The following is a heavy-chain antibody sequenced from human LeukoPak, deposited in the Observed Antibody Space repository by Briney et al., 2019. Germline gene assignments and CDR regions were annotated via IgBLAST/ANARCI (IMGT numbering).Heavy chain of an antibody. CDR1: GGSISSYY. D-gene: IGHD1-26*01. V-gene: IGHV4-59*12. Sequence: SETLSLTCTVSGGSISSYYWSWIRQPPGKGLEWIGYIFHSGSTNYNPSLKSRVTMSVDTSKNQFSLKLSSVTAADTAVYYCAREASVGATKGGVYWGQGTLVTVSS. CDR2: IFHSGST. CDR3: AREASVGATKGGVY. J-gene: IGHJ4*02.